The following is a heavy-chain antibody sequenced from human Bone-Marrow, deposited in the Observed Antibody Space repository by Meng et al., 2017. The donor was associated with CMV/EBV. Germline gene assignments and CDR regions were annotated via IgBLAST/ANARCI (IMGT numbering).Heavy chain of an antibody. CDR1: GFTFSSYG. V-gene: IGHV3-30*02. CDR2: IRYDGSNK. Sequence: GESLKIPCAASGFTFSSYGMHWVRQAPGKGLEWVAFIRYDGSNKYYEDSVKGRFTISRDNSKNTLYLQMNSLRAEDTAVYYCAKDQEWKAILGVFIPRFDYWGQGTLVTVSS. D-gene: IGHD3-3*01. J-gene: IGHJ4*02. CDR3: AKDQEWKAILGVFIPRFDY.